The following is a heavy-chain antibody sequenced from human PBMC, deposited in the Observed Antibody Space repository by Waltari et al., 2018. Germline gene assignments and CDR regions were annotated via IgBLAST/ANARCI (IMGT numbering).Heavy chain of an antibody. CDR2: IYTSGST. V-gene: IGHV4-4*07. D-gene: IGHD5-18*01. CDR3: AREHNYSYGYFPDI. CDR1: GGSISSYY. J-gene: IGHJ3*02. Sequence: QVQLQESGPGLVKPSETLSLTCTVSGGSISSYYWSWIRQPAGKGLEWIGRIYTSGSTNYNPALKSRVTRSVDTSKNQFSLKLSSVTAADTAVYYCAREHNYSYGYFPDIWGQGTMVTVSS.